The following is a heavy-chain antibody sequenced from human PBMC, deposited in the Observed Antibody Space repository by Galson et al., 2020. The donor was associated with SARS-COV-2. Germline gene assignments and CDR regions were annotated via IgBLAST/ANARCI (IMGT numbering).Heavy chain of an antibody. Sequence: IRQPPGKGLEWIGEISHSGSTNYNPSLKSRVTISVDTSKNQFSLRLTSVTAADTAVYYCARRADSSSWFGFDYWGQGTLVTVSS. CDR2: ISHSGST. J-gene: IGHJ4*02. V-gene: IGHV4-34*01. D-gene: IGHD6-13*01. CDR3: ARRADSSSWFGFDY.